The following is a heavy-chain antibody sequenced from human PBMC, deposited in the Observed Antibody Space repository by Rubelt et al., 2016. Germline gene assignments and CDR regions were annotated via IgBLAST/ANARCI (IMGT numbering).Heavy chain of an antibody. J-gene: IGHJ4*02. D-gene: IGHD7-27*01. CDR3: ARNWGFDY. V-gene: IGHV3-66*01. CDR2: IYSGGST. Sequence: EVQLVESGGGLVQPGGSLRLSCAASGFTVSSNYMSWVRQAPGKGLEWVSVIYSGGSTYYADSVKGRFTSSREHSKNTLYLQMNSLRAEDTAVYYCARNWGFDYWGQGTLVTVSS. CDR1: GFTVSSNY.